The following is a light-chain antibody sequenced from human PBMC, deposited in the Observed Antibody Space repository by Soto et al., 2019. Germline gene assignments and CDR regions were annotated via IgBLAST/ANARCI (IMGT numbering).Light chain of an antibody. CDR3: QQYYSNPPL. Sequence: IVMTPSPDSLTVSLGERATINCKSSQSVFYSTTNKNYLAWYQQKPGQPPKLLIYWASTRESGVPDRFSGSGSGTEFTLTIVSQQAEDVAVYYCQQYYSNPPLFGPGTKVDIK. J-gene: IGKJ3*01. CDR2: WAS. CDR1: QSVFYSTTNKNY. V-gene: IGKV4-1*01.